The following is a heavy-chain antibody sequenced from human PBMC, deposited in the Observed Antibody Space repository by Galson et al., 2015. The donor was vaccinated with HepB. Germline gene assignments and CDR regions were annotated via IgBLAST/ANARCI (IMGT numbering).Heavy chain of an antibody. CDR3: ARTLVGATARGVAEYFQH. Sequence: SLRLSCAASGFTFSSSGMHWVRQAPGKGLEWVAVISYDGSNKYYADSVKGRFTISRDNSKNTLYLQMNSLRAEDTAVYYCARTLVGATARGVAEYFQHWGQGTLVTVSS. D-gene: IGHD1-26*01. V-gene: IGHV3-30*03. CDR2: ISYDGSNK. J-gene: IGHJ1*01. CDR1: GFTFSSSG.